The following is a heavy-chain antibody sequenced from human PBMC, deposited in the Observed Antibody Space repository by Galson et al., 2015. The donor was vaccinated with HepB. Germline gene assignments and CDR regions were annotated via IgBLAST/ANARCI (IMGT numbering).Heavy chain of an antibody. J-gene: IGHJ5*02. CDR2: IREDGSEK. CDR1: GFTFSRFW. Sequence: SLRLSCAASGFTFSRFWMSWVRQAPGKGLEWVANIREDGSEKYYVDSVKGRFTISRDNAKNSLYLQMKSLRVEDTAVYYCARGRGLGPWGQGTLVTVSS. V-gene: IGHV3-7*03. CDR3: ARGRGLGP. D-gene: IGHD3-10*01.